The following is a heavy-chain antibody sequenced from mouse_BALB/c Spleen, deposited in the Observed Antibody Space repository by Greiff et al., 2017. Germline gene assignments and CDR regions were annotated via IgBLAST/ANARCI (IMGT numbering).Heavy chain of an antibody. CDR1: GYSITSDYA. V-gene: IGHV3-2*02. D-gene: IGHD2-1*01. J-gene: IGHJ2*01. CDR2: ISYSGST. Sequence: EVQLQQSGPGLVKPSQSLSLTCTVTGYSITSDYAWNWIRQFPGNKLEWMGYISYSGSTSYNPSLKSRISITRDTSKNQFFLQLNSVTTEDTATYYCAIYYGNYYFDYWGQGTTLTVSS. CDR3: AIYYGNYYFDY.